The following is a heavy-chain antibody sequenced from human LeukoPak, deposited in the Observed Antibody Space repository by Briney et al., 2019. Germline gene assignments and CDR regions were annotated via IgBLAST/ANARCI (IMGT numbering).Heavy chain of an antibody. V-gene: IGHV4-59*01. Sequence: SETLSLTCTVSGGSISSYYWSWIRQPPGKGLEWIGYIYYSGSTNYNPSLKSRVTISVDMSKNQFSLKLSSVTAADTAVYYCARASGVLRPPHAFDIWGQGTMVTVSS. J-gene: IGHJ3*02. CDR3: ARASGVLRPPHAFDI. D-gene: IGHD2-15*01. CDR2: IYYSGST. CDR1: GGSISSYY.